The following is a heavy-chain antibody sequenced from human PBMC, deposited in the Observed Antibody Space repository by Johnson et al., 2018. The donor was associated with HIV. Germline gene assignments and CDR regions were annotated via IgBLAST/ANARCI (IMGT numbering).Heavy chain of an antibody. V-gene: IGHV3-30*04. CDR2: ISYYGGNK. CDR3: ARDHGQLWLLPAFDI. CDR1: GFTFSSYA. J-gene: IGHJ3*02. D-gene: IGHD5-18*01. Sequence: QVQLVESGGGVVQPWRSLRLSCAASGFTFSSYAMHWVRQAPGKGLEWVAVISYYGGNKYYADSVKGRFTISRDNSKNTLYLQMNSLRVEDTAVYYCARDHGQLWLLPAFDIWGQGTMVTVSS.